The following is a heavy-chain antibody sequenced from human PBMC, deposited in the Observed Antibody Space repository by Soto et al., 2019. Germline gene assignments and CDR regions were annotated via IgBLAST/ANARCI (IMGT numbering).Heavy chain of an antibody. CDR2: IDPSDSYT. CDR1: GYSFTSYW. V-gene: IGHV5-10-1*01. CDR3: ATDLVYCSGGSCYSYYYHGMDV. J-gene: IGHJ6*02. Sequence: GESLKISCKGSGYSFTSYWISWVRQMPGKGLEWMGRIDPSDSYTNYSPSFQGHVTISADKSISTAYLQWSSLKASDTAMYYCATDLVYCSGGSCYSYYYHGMDVWGQGTTVTVSS. D-gene: IGHD2-15*01.